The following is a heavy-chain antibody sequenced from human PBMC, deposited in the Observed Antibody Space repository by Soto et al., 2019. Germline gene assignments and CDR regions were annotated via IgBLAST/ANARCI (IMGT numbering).Heavy chain of an antibody. J-gene: IGHJ4*02. CDR1: GFTFTSSA. V-gene: IGHV1-58*01. Sequence: ASVKVSCKASGFTFTSSAVQWVRQARGQRLEWIGWIGVGSGNRHYAQKFQERVTITRDMSTNTAYMELSSLRSEDTAVYYCAALGVNFDHWGQGALVTVSS. CDR3: AALGVNFDH. CDR2: IGVGSGNR. D-gene: IGHD2-8*01.